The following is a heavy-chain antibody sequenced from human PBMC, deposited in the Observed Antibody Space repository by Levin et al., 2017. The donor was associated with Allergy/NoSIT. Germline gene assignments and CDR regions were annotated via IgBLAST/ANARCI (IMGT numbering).Heavy chain of an antibody. CDR2: LHYSGSG. V-gene: IGHV4-39*01. Sequence: PSETLSLTCTVSGGSITSSSYYWGWIRQPPGKGLEWIGSLHYSGSGYYNPSLKSRVTISVDTSKNQFSLKLSSVTAADTAVYYCAGAYCGGDCHWGGTWGQGTLVTVSS. D-gene: IGHD2-21*02. CDR1: GGSITSSSYY. CDR3: AGAYCGGDCHWGGT. J-gene: IGHJ4*02.